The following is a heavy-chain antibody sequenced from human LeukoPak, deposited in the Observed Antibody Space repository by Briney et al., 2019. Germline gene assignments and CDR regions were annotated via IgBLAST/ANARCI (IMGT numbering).Heavy chain of an antibody. D-gene: IGHD6-19*01. Sequence: PSETLSLTCTVSGGSISSYYWSWIRQPPGKGLEWIGYMYNSGSTNHNPSLKSRVTISVDTSKNQFSLKLSSVTAADTAVYYCAREGSVAGLNWFDPWGQGTLVTVSS. CDR3: AREGSVAGLNWFDP. J-gene: IGHJ5*02. CDR1: GGSISSYY. V-gene: IGHV4-4*08. CDR2: MYNSGST.